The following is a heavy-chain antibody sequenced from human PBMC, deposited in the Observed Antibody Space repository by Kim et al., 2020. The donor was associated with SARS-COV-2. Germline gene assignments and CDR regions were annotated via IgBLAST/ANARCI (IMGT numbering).Heavy chain of an antibody. Sequence: ASVKVSCKASGYTFITFPLHWVRQAPGQRLEWLGCIHPGNGTTKYSQKFQDRVTITRATSASTAYMELTSLTSEDTAVYYCARDVGRWLQSSYWGQGTLVSVSS. CDR2: IHPGNGTT. V-gene: IGHV1-3*01. CDR1: GYTFITFP. J-gene: IGHJ4*02. D-gene: IGHD5-18*01. CDR3: ARDVGRWLQSSY.